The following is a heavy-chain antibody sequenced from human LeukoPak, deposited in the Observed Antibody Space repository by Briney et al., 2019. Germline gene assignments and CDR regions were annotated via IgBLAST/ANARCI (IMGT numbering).Heavy chain of an antibody. J-gene: IGHJ4*02. CDR3: TSDSEWYHRIDY. D-gene: IGHD2-2*01. V-gene: IGHV3-49*04. CDR2: IRSKAYGGTT. Sequence: GGSLRLSCAASGFTFSSYSMNWVRQAPGKGLEWIALIRSKAYGGTTKYAASVKGRFTISRDDSRSIAYLQMNSLKTEDTGVYFCTSDSEWYHRIDYWGQGSLVTVSS. CDR1: GFTFSSYS.